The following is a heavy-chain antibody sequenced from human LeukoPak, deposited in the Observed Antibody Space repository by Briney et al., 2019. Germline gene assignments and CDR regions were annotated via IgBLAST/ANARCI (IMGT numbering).Heavy chain of an antibody. V-gene: IGHV3-49*04. D-gene: IGHD1-26*01. J-gene: IGHJ4*02. CDR2: IRSKAYGGTT. CDR3: TRDLNRGRPTNTESGY. Sequence: GGSLRLSCAASGFIFNTYEMNWVRQAPGKGLEWVGFIRSKAYGGTTEYAASVKGRFTISRDDSKSIAYLQMNSLKTEDTAVYYCTRDLNRGRPTNTESGYWGQGTLVTVSS. CDR1: GFIFNTYE.